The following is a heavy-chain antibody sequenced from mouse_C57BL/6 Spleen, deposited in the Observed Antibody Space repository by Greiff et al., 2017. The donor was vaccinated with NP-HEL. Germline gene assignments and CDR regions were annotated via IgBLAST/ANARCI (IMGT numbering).Heavy chain of an antibody. V-gene: IGHV8-8*01. J-gene: IGHJ2*01. Sequence: QVTLKVSGPGILQPSQTLSLPCSFSGFSLSTFGMGVGWIRQPSGKGLEWLAHIWWDADKYHNSALMRRLTILKDTSKNQVFLTISNVDTGDTSTYECARIAGYSNNRYYFDYWGQGTTLTVSS. CDR3: ARIAGYSNNRYYFDY. CDR2: IWWDADK. D-gene: IGHD2-5*01. CDR1: GFSLSTFGMG.